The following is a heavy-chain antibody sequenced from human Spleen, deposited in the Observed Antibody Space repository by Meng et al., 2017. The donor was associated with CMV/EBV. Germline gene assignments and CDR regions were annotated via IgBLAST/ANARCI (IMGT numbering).Heavy chain of an antibody. CDR1: EYSFTSYW. CDR3: ARQSCSSTSCYTLRFDY. J-gene: IGHJ4*02. CDR2: IYPGDSDT. D-gene: IGHD2-2*02. Sequence: GGSLRLSCKGSEYSFTSYWIGWVRQMPGKGLEWMGIIYPGDSDTRYSPSFQGQVTISADKSISTVYLQWSSLKASDTAMYYCARQSCSSTSCYTLRFDYWGQGTLVTVSS. V-gene: IGHV5-51*01.